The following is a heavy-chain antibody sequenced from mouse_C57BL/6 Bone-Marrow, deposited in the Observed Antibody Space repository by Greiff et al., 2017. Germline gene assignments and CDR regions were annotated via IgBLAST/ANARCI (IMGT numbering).Heavy chain of an antibody. CDR2: SRNKANDYTT. CDR1: GFTFSDFY. D-gene: IGHD1-1*02. CDR3: ARAYMAPYYYAMDY. V-gene: IGHV7-1*01. Sequence: EVMLVESGGGLVQSGRSLRLSCATSGFTFSDFYMEWVRQAPGTGLEWIAASRNKANDYTTEYSASVKGRFIVSRDTSQSILYLQMNALRAEDTAIYYCARAYMAPYYYAMDYWGQGTSVTVSS. J-gene: IGHJ4*01.